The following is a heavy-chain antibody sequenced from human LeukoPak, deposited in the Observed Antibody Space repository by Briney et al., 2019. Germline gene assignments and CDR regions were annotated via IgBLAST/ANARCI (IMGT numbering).Heavy chain of an antibody. CDR2: ITLSSNFI. J-gene: IGHJ6*02. V-gene: IGHV3-21*01. Sequence: GGSLRLSCAASGFSLSSCSMNWVRQAPAKGLEGVSSITLSSNFIYYQDLVKGRFTISRDNAKSSLFLQMNSLRAEDTAVYFCARDGHGDGFLTGYSYFGMDVWGQGTTVTVSS. CDR3: ARDGHGDGFLTGYSYFGMDV. CDR1: GFSLSSCS. D-gene: IGHD3-9*01.